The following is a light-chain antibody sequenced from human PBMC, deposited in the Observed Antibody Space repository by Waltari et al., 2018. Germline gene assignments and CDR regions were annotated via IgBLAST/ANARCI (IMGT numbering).Light chain of an antibody. J-gene: IGKJ2*01. Sequence: DIQMTQSPSSVSASVGDRVTITCRASQGISTWLAWYQQKPGKAPKLLSYTTSSLQSGVPSRFSGRGSGTEFTLTISSLQPEDFATYYCQQAHSFPYTFGQGTKLEIK. V-gene: IGKV1-12*01. CDR2: TTS. CDR1: QGISTW. CDR3: QQAHSFPYT.